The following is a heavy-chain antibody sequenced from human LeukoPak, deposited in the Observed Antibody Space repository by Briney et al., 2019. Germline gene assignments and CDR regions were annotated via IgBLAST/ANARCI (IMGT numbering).Heavy chain of an antibody. CDR3: ADPPSDY. V-gene: IGHV3-7*01. CDR2: INHDGSGK. CDR1: GFNLNTKW. J-gene: IGHJ4*02. Sequence: PGGSLRLSCAASGFNLNTKWMTWVRQAPGKGLEWVANINHDGSGKYYVDSVKGRFTISRDNAKNSLYLEMSGLRAEDSAVYYCADPPSDYWGQGTLVAVSS.